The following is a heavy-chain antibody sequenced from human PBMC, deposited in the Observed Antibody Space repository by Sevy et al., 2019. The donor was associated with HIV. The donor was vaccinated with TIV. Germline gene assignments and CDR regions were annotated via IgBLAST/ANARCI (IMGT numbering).Heavy chain of an antibody. D-gene: IGHD6-13*01. CDR3: ARVLAAAGYYYYGIDV. V-gene: IGHV4-4*07. J-gene: IGHJ6*02. CDR1: GGSISSYY. CDR2: IYTSGST. Sequence: SETLSVTCTVSGGSISSYYWSWIRQPAGKGLEWIGRIYTSGSTNYNPSLKSRVTMSVDTSKNQFSLKLSSVTAADTAVYYCARVLAAAGYYYYGIDVRGQGTTVTVSS.